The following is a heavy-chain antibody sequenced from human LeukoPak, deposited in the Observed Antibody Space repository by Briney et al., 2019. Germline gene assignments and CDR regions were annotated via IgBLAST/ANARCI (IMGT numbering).Heavy chain of an antibody. D-gene: IGHD4-17*01. CDR3: ARTPTVTLSDPFDY. J-gene: IGHJ4*02. CDR2: IWDDATTK. Sequence: GGSLRLSCAASGFTFSSYGMNCVRQAPGKGLEWVAIIWDDATTKYYADSVKGRFTISRDNSKNTLHLQMNSLRAEDTAFYYCARTPTVTLSDPFDYWGQGTLVTVSS. CDR1: GFTFSSYG. V-gene: IGHV3-33*01.